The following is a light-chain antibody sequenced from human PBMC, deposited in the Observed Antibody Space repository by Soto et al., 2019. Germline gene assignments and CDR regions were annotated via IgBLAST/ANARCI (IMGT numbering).Light chain of an antibody. J-gene: IGLJ1*01. CDR1: SSNIGAGYD. CDR3: GTWDSSLSAGV. Sequence: SVLTQPPSVSGAPGQRVTISCTGSSSNIGAGYDVHWYQQLPGTAPKLLIYENNKRPSGIPDRISGSKSGTSATLGITGLQTGDEADFYCGTWDSSLSAGVFGTGTKVTVL. V-gene: IGLV1-51*01. CDR2: ENN.